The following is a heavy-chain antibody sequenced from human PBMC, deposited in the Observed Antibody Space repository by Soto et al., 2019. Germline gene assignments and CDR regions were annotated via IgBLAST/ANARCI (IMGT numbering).Heavy chain of an antibody. V-gene: IGHV1-69*01. CDR2: LIPIFGTA. Sequence: QVQLVQSGAEEKKPGSSVKVSCKASGSTFSSYAISWVRQAPGQGLEWMGGLIPIFGTANYAQKFQGRVTITSDESTSTAYMELSSLRSEDTAVYYCARWRSSLYFYCVRGTGPFDYWGQGTLVTVSS. CDR1: GSTFSSYA. CDR3: ARWRSSLYFYCVRGTGPFDY. J-gene: IGHJ4*02. D-gene: IGHD3-9*01.